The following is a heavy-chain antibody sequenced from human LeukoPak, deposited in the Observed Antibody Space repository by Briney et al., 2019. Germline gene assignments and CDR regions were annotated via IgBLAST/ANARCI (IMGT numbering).Heavy chain of an antibody. V-gene: IGHV4-34*01. D-gene: IGHD3-16*02. CDR3: ARVRGYDYVWGSYRSNWFDP. CDR1: GGSFSGYY. J-gene: IGHJ5*02. Sequence: SETLSLTCAVYGGSFSGYYWSWIRQPPGKGLEWIGEINHSGSTNYNPSLKSRVTISVDTSKNQFSLKLSSVTAADTAVYYCARVRGYDYVWGSYRSNWFDPWGQGTLATVSS. CDR2: INHSGST.